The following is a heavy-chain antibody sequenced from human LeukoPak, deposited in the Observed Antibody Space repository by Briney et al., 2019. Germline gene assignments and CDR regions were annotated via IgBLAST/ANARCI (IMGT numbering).Heavy chain of an antibody. CDR2: IYYSGST. CDR3: AGGGSGWDYYFDY. Sequence: SETLSLTCTVSGGSISSYYWGWIRQPPGKGLEWIGSIYYSGSTYYNPSLKSRVTISVDSSKNQFSLKLSSVTAADTAVYYCAGGGSGWDYYFDYWGQGTLVTVSS. J-gene: IGHJ4*02. V-gene: IGHV4-39*07. D-gene: IGHD6-19*01. CDR1: GGSISSYY.